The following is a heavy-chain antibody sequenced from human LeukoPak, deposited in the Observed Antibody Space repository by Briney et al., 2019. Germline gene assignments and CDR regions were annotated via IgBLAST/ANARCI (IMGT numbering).Heavy chain of an antibody. D-gene: IGHD3-10*01. V-gene: IGHV6-1*01. CDR2: AYYRSKWYI. Sequence: SQTLSLTCAISGDSVSGSPAVWNWIRQSPSRGLKWLGRAYYRSKWYIEYAVSVNGRITITPNTSKNQFSLQLNSVTPEDTAVYYCARGAVRGGTNFDYWGQGTLVTVSS. J-gene: IGHJ4*02. CDR1: GDSVSGSPAV. CDR3: ARGAVRGGTNFDY.